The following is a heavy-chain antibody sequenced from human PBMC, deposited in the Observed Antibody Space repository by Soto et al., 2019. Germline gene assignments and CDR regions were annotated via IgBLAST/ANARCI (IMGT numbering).Heavy chain of an antibody. CDR3: ARESSGWPAYYYYYGMDV. V-gene: IGHV3-30-3*01. D-gene: IGHD6-19*01. CDR2: ISYDGSNK. J-gene: IGHJ6*02. CDR1: GFTFSSYA. Sequence: QVQLVESGGGVVQPGRSLRLSCAASGFTFSSYAMHWVRQAPGKGLEWVAVISYDGSNKYYADSVKGRLTISRDNSKNTLYLQMNSLRAEDTAVYYCARESSGWPAYYYYYGMDVWGQGTTVTVSS.